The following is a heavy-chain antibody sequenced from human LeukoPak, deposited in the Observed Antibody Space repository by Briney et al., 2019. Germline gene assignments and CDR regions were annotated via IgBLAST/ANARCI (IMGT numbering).Heavy chain of an antibody. J-gene: IGHJ4*02. D-gene: IGHD5-12*01. V-gene: IGHV4-59*01. CDR2: IFHSGTT. CDR1: GGSISSYY. Sequence: SSETLSLTCTVSGGSISSYYWSWTRQPPGKGLEWIGYIFHSGTTNYNPSLKSRVTISVDMSKNQFSLKLRSVTAADTAVYYCAREGPVANTFDSWGQGTLVTVSS. CDR3: AREGPVANTFDS.